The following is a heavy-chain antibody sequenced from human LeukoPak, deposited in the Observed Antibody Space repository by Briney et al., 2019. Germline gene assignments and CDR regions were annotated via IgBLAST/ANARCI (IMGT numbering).Heavy chain of an antibody. V-gene: IGHV4-59*01. CDR3: ARRGYYDILTEDFYYYGMDV. CDR1: GGSISSYY. CDR2: IYYSGST. Sequence: PSETLSLTCTVSGGSISSYYWSWIRQPPGRGLEWIGYIYYSGSTNYNPSLKSRVTISVDTSKNQFSLKLSSVTAADTAVNYCARRGYYDILTEDFYYYGMDVWGQGTMVTVSS. D-gene: IGHD3-9*01. J-gene: IGHJ6*02.